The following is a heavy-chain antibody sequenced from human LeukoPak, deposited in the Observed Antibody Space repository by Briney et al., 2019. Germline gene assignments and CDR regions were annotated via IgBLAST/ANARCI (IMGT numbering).Heavy chain of an antibody. CDR2: MSSDESTT. CDR3: ARGRGPYGWFDP. J-gene: IGHJ5*02. D-gene: IGHD3-10*01. V-gene: IGHV3-74*01. Sequence: GGSLRISCAASGFTLRSYWMHWARQTPGKGLVWVSRMSSDESTTNYADSVRGRFTISRDNAKNALYLQMNNLRAEDTAIYFCARGRGPYGWFDPWGQGTLVTVSS. CDR1: GFTLRSYW.